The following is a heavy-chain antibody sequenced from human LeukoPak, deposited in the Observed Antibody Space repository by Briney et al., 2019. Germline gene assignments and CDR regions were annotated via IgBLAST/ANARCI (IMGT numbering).Heavy chain of an antibody. CDR3: ARGPVRFLSRRNRWFDP. D-gene: IGHD3-3*01. CDR2: INHSGST. J-gene: IGHJ5*02. CDR1: GGSFSGYY. Sequence: PSKTLSLTCAVYGGSFSGYYWSWIRQPPGKGLEWIGEINHSGSTNYNPSLKSRVTISVDTSKNQFSLKLSSVTAADTAVYYCARGPVRFLSRRNRWFDPWGQGTLVTVSS. V-gene: IGHV4-34*01.